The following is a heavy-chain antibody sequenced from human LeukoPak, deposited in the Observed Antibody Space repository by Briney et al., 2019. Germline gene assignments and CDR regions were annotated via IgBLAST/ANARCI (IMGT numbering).Heavy chain of an antibody. CDR3: GRLTPGQRCLFY. V-gene: IGHV3-7*01. CDR2: IKEDGSET. D-gene: IGHD6-25*01. J-gene: IGHJ4*02. Sequence: GGSLRLSCAASGFTFSSSWMSWVRQAPGEGLEWVANIKEDGSETYYVDSVKGRFTISRDNAQNSLYLQMNSLRAEDTAVYYCGRLTPGQRCLFYWGQGTLVTVSS. CDR1: GFTFSSSW.